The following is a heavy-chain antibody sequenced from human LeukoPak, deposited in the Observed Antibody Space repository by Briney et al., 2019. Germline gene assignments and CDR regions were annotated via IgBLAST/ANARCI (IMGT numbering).Heavy chain of an antibody. CDR3: AKDALISFRGAWSQSDY. CDR1: GFTFSSYA. CDR2: ISGNGGST. Sequence: GGSLRLSCAASGFTFSSYAMSWVRQAPGKGLEWGSGISGNGGSTYYADSVKGRFTISRDNSRNTLYLQMNSLRADDTAVYYCAKDALISFRGAWSQSDYWGQGTLVTVSS. J-gene: IGHJ4*02. V-gene: IGHV3-23*01. D-gene: IGHD3-16*02.